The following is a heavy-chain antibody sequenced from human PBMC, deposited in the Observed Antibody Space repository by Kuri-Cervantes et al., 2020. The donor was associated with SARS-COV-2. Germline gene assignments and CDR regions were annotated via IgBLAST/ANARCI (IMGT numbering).Heavy chain of an antibody. CDR3: AKDPTATTEYYYAMDV. CDR2: ISGSGTGA. V-gene: IGHV3-23*01. D-gene: IGHD1-7*01. CDR1: GFSFSSYA. Sequence: GESLKISCAASGFSFSSYAMSWVRQAPGKGLEWVSVISGSGTGAYYADAVKGRFPISIDNSKNTLYLQMNSLRAEDTAVYFCAKDPTATTEYYYAMDVWGQGTTVTVSS. J-gene: IGHJ6*02.